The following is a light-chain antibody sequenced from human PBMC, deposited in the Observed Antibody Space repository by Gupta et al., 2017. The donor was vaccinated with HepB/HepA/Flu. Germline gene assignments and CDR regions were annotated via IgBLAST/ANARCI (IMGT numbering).Light chain of an antibody. J-gene: IGKJ1*01. CDR3: LQYNNWPPWT. V-gene: IGKV3-15*01. CDR2: GGS. Sequence: EVVMTHSPATLSVSPGERATLSYLASQSLSRNLAWYQQKPGQAPRLLIYGGSTRATGIPARFSGGGSGTDFTLTISSLQSEDFAVYYCLQYNNWPPWTFGQGTKVEIK. CDR1: QSLSRN.